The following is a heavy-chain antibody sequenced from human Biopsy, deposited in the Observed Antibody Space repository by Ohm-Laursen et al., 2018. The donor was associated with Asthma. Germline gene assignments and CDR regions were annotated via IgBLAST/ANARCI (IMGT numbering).Heavy chain of an antibody. V-gene: IGHV1-69*13. CDR2: IIPVFGTS. D-gene: IGHD4-17*01. J-gene: IGHJ6*02. CDR3: AREVSTVDYGYYYFAMDV. CDR1: GGTFSRYA. Sequence: SVKVSCKASGGTFSRYAISWVRQAPGQGLEWMGGIIPVFGTSNYAQKFQGRVTFTADGSTSSAYMELSSLTSEDSAVYYCAREVSTVDYGYYYFAMDVRGQGTTVTASS.